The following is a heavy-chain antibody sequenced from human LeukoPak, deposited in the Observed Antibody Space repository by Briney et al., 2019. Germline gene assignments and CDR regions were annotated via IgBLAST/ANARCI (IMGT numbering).Heavy chain of an antibody. J-gene: IGHJ4*02. D-gene: IGHD6-13*01. Sequence: PSETLSLTCTVSGGSVSSGSYYWSWIRQPPGKGLEWIGYIYYSGSAKYNPSLKSRVTISVDTSKNQFSLKLTSVTAADTAVYYCARSAFLVTAPGLYYFDYWGQGTLVAVSS. CDR3: ARSAFLVTAPGLYYFDY. CDR1: GGSVSSGSYY. CDR2: IYYSGSA. V-gene: IGHV4-61*01.